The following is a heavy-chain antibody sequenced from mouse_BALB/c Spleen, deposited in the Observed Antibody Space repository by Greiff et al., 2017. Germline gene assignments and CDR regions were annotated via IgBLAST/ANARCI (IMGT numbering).Heavy chain of an antibody. J-gene: IGHJ2*01. V-gene: IGHV1S34*01. CDR3: ARPAYYGNYDFDY. Sequence: LVKTGASVKISCKASGYSFTGYYMHWVKQSHGKSLEWIGYISCYNGATSSNQKFKGKATFTVDTSSSTAYMQFNSLTSEDSAVYYCARPAYYGNYDFDYWGQGTALTVSS. D-gene: IGHD2-10*01. CDR1: GYSFTGYY. CDR2: ISCYNGAT.